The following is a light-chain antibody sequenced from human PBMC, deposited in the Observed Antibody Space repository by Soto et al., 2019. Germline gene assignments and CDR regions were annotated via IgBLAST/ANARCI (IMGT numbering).Light chain of an antibody. V-gene: IGLV2-14*01. CDR2: EVS. CDR3: SSYTSSSTLV. CDR1: SSDVGGYNY. J-gene: IGLJ2*01. Sequence: QSALTQPASVSGSPGQSITISCTATSSDVGGYNYVSWYQQHPGKAPKLMIFEVSNRPSGVSNRFSGSKSGNTASLTISGLQAEDEADYSCSSYTSSSTLVFGGGTKLTVL.